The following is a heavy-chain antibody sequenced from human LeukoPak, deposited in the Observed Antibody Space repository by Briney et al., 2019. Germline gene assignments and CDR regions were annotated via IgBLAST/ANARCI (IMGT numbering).Heavy chain of an antibody. D-gene: IGHD5-18*01. Sequence: SETLSLICTVSGGSISSYYWSWVRQPAGKGLEWIGRIYTSGSTNYNPSLKSRVTISVDTSKNQFSLKLSSVTAADTAVYYCAREDTAMVTFDYWGQGTLVTVSS. CDR2: IYTSGST. CDR1: GGSISSYY. J-gene: IGHJ4*02. V-gene: IGHV4-4*07. CDR3: AREDTAMVTFDY.